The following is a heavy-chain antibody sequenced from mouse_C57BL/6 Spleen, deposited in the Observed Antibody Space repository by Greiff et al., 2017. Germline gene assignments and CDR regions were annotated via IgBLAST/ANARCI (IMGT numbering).Heavy chain of an antibody. CDR3: VRQGKTGSYYFDY. V-gene: IGHV10-1*01. CDR1: GFSFNTYA. J-gene: IGHJ2*01. D-gene: IGHD4-1*01. Sequence: EVQLVESGGGLVQPKGSLKLSCAASGFSFNTYAMNWVRQAPGKGLEWVARIRSKSNNYATYYADSVKDRFTISRDDSESMLYLQMNNLKTEDTAMYYCVRQGKTGSYYFDYWGQGTTLTVSS. CDR2: IRSKSNNYAT.